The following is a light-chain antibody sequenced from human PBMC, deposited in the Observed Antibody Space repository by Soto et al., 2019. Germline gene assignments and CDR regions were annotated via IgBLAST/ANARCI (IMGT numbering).Light chain of an antibody. J-gene: IGKJ3*01. Sequence: EIVLTQSPATLSLTPGERATLSCMASQGVSSHFAWYQQKPGQAPRLLIFDASNRATGISARFSGSGSGTDFTLNISRLEPEDFAVYYCQQRSSWPFTFGPGTKVEIK. CDR1: QGVSSH. V-gene: IGKV3-11*01. CDR3: QQRSSWPFT. CDR2: DAS.